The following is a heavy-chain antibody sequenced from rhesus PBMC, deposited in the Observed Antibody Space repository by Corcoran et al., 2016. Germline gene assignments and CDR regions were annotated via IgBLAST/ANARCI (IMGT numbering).Heavy chain of an antibody. V-gene: IGHV4-106*01. CDR3: ASGPTVISFDY. CDR2: IYGSGGGT. CDR1: GGSISDDYF. D-gene: IGHD4-23*01. J-gene: IGHJ4*01. Sequence: QVQLQESGPGLVKPSETLSLTCAVSGGSISDDYFWSWIRQPPGKGLEWIGYIYGSGGGTNYNPSLRNRVTISIDTSKNQCSLKLSSVTAADTAVYYCASGPTVISFDYWGQGVLVTVSS.